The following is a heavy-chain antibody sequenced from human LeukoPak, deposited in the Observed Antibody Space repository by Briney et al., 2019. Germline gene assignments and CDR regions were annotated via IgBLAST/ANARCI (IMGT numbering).Heavy chain of an antibody. CDR3: AKDLILGYCSSTSCSAYYYYGMDV. CDR1: GFTFSSYA. CDR2: IIGSVGST. V-gene: IGHV3-23*01. J-gene: IGHJ6*02. Sequence: PGGSLRLACAASGFTFSSYAMSWVRQAAGKGLEWVAAIIGSVGSTYYAGSVKGRFTITRDNSKNQLYLQMHRLRAEDTAVYYCAKDLILGYCSSTSCSAYYYYGMDVWGQGTTVTVSS. D-gene: IGHD2-2*01.